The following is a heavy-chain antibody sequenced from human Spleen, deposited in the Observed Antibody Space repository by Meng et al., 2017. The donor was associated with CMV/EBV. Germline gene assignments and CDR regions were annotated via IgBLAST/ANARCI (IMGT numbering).Heavy chain of an antibody. CDR2: IHPGDSDT. V-gene: IGHV5-51*01. Sequence: KVSCKGSGYSFTNYWIGWVRQMLGKGLEWMGIIHPGDSDTRYSPSFQGQVTISADKSISTAYLQWSSLKASDTAMYYCARHDSTVTIDYWGQGTLVTVSS. D-gene: IGHD4-17*01. CDR1: GYSFTNYW. J-gene: IGHJ4*02. CDR3: ARHDSTVTIDY.